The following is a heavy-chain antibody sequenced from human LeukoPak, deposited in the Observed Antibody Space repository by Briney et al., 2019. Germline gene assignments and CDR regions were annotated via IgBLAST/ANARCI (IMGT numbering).Heavy chain of an antibody. CDR2: MNPDSGNT. Sequence: GASVKVSCKAARYTFTSYDINWVRQAPGQGLEWMGWMNPDSGNTGCAQKFQGRVTMTRNTSINTAYMELGGLTSDDTAIYFCTRGSHRGYCTISDCYTVDFWGQGTLVSVSS. D-gene: IGHD2-8*01. CDR1: RYTFTSYD. V-gene: IGHV1-8*01. CDR3: TRGSHRGYCTISDCYTVDF. J-gene: IGHJ4*02.